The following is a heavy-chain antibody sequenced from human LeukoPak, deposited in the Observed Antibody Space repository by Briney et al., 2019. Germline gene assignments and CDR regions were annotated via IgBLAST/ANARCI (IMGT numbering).Heavy chain of an antibody. CDR2: IWYDGSNK. CDR3: ARGTLKGKPLDY. D-gene: IGHD1-14*01. V-gene: IGHV3-33*01. J-gene: IGHJ4*02. Sequence: GGSLRLSCAASGFTFSSYGMHWVRQAPGKGLEWVAVIWYDGSNKYYADSVKGRFTISRDNSKNTLYLQMNSLRAEDTAVYYCARGTLKGKPLDYWGQGTLVTVSS. CDR1: GFTFSSYG.